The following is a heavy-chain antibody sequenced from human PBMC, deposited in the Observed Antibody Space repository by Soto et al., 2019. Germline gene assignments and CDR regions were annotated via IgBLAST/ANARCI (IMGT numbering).Heavy chain of an antibody. CDR2: ISYDGSNK. Sequence: QVQLVESGGGVVQPGRSLRLSCAASGFTFSSYAMHWVRQAPGKGLDWVAVISYDGSNKYYADAVKGRFTISRDNSKNTLYLQMNSLRAEGTAVYYCARPPGSYYGGWFDPWGQGTLVTVSS. CDR1: GFTFSSYA. D-gene: IGHD1-26*01. CDR3: ARPPGSYYGGWFDP. J-gene: IGHJ5*02. V-gene: IGHV3-30-3*01.